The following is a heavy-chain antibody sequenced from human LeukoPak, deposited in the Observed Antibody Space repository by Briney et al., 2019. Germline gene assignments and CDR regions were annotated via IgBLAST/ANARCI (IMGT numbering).Heavy chain of an antibody. D-gene: IGHD2-21*01. CDR3: AREYSLRYYFDY. CDR1: GFTFSSYA. V-gene: IGHV3-30*04. J-gene: IGHJ4*02. CDR2: ISYDGSNK. Sequence: GGSLRLSCAASGFTFSSYAMHWVRQAPGKGLEWVAVISYDGSNKYYADSVKGRFTISRDNSKNTLYLQMNSLRAEDTAVYYCAREYSLRYYFDYWGQGTLVTVSS.